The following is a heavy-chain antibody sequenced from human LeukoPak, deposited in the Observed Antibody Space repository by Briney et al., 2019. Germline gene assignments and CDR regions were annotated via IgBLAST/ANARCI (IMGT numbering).Heavy chain of an antibody. Sequence: PSETLSLTCTVSGGSISSYYWSWIRQPPGKGLEWIGYIYYSGSTNYNPSLKSRVTISVDTSKNQFSLKLSSVTAADTAVYYCAREGYDILTGYPSLAYFDYWGQGTLVTVSS. D-gene: IGHD3-9*01. CDR2: IYYSGST. V-gene: IGHV4-59*01. J-gene: IGHJ4*02. CDR3: AREGYDILTGYPSLAYFDY. CDR1: GGSISSYY.